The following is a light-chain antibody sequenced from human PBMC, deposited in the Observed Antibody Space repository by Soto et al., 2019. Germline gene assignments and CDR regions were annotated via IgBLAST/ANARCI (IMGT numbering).Light chain of an antibody. CDR3: QQYGSAPWT. J-gene: IGKJ1*01. V-gene: IGKV3-20*01. Sequence: EIVLTQSPGTLSLSPEEGATLSCRASQSVSSSYVAWYQQKPGQAPRLLIYGASSRATGIPDRFSGSGSGTDFTLTISRLEPEDFAVYYCQQYGSAPWTFGQGTKVDIK. CDR1: QSVSSSY. CDR2: GAS.